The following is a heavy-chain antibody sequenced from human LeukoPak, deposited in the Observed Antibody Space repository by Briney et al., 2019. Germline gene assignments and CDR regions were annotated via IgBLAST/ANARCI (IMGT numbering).Heavy chain of an antibody. CDR3: ARDSGLTLFDY. CDR1: GFTFSSYN. CDR2: ISSGSTII. D-gene: IGHD3/OR15-3a*01. J-gene: IGHJ4*02. V-gene: IGHV3-48*01. Sequence: GGSLRLSCAAFGFTFSSYNMNWVRQAPGKGLEWVSYISSGSTIIYYADSVKGRFTISRDNAKNSLYLQMNSLRAEDTAVYYCARDSGLTLFDYWGQGTLVTVSS.